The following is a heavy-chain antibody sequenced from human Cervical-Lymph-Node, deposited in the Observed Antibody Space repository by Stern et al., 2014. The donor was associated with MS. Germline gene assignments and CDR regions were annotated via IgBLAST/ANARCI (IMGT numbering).Heavy chain of an antibody. CDR1: GYTFSNSW. J-gene: IGHJ4*02. V-gene: IGHV5-51*01. Sequence: EVQLVESGAEVKKPGESLKISCKGSGYTFSNSWIGWVRQMPGRGLEWMGIIYPGDSDTRYSPSFQGQITISADKSISTAYLQWNSLKASDTAIFYCVRGSAGAGAFFDYWGQGTLVTVSS. CDR2: IYPGDSDT. D-gene: IGHD2-8*02. CDR3: VRGSAGAGAFFDY.